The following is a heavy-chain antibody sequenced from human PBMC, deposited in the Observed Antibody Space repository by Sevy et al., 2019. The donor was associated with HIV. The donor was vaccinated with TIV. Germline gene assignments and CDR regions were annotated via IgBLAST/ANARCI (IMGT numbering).Heavy chain of an antibody. Sequence: SGPTLVNPTQTLTLTCTFSGFSLSTSGMGVGWIRQSPGKALEWLALIYWDDDKRYSPSLKSRLTITKDTSRNQVVLTMTNMEPVDTATYYCAHIDDYNLKGGMDYWGQGTLVTVSS. CDR1: GFSLSTSGMG. D-gene: IGHD4-17*01. V-gene: IGHV2-5*02. CDR3: AHIDDYNLKGGMDY. J-gene: IGHJ4*02. CDR2: IYWDDDK.